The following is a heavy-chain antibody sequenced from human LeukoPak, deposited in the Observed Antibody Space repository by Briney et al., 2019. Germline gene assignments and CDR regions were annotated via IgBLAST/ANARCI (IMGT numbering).Heavy chain of an antibody. J-gene: IGHJ4*02. CDR3: ARDLTHDYGDLDY. V-gene: IGHV1-8*02. Sequence: ASVKVSCKASGYTFTSYDINWVRQATGQGLEWMGWMNPNSGNTGYAQKFQGWVTMTRDTSISTAYMELSRLRSDDTAVYYCARDLTHDYGDLDYWGQGTLVTVSS. D-gene: IGHD4-17*01. CDR1: GYTFTSYD. CDR2: MNPNSGNT.